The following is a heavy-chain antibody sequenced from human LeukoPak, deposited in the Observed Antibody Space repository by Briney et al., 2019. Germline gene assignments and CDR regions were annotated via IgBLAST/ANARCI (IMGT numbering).Heavy chain of an antibody. D-gene: IGHD2-2*01. Sequence: PGGSLRLSCEASGFTFSNYGMHWVRQAPGKGLEWVAVISSDGTTKYYEDSVKGRFTVSRDSSKNTLYLDLNSLRAEDTAVYYCAKPYCRATRCYLYLYGMDVWGQGTTVIVSS. V-gene: IGHV3-30*18. CDR2: ISSDGTTK. CDR1: GFTFSNYG. CDR3: AKPYCRATRCYLYLYGMDV. J-gene: IGHJ6*02.